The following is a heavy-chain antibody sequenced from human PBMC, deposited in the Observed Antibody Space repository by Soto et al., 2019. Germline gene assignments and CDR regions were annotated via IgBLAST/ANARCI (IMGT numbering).Heavy chain of an antibody. J-gene: IGHJ4*02. V-gene: IGHV3-64D*06. CDR3: VKDRWIGY. CDR1: GFAFSTYA. Sequence: GGSLRLSCSVSGFAFSTYAMHWVRQAPGKGLQYVSSISSNGGSTYYPDSVKGRFTISRDNSKNTLYLQMSSLRAEDTAVYYCVKDRWIGYCGQGTLGAVAS. D-gene: IGHD3-16*02. CDR2: ISSNGGST.